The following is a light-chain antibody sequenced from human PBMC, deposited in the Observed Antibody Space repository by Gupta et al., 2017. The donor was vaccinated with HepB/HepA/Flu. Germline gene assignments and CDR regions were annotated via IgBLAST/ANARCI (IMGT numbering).Light chain of an antibody. CDR2: DVS. Sequence: QSALTQPASVSGSPEQSITISCTVTSSDVGGYNYVSWYHQHPGKAPKLMIYDVSNRPSGVSNRFSGSTSGNTASLTISGLQAEDEADYYCSSYTSSSTPVVFGGGTKLTVL. V-gene: IGLV2-14*01. CDR3: SSYTSSSTPVV. CDR1: SSDVGGYNY. J-gene: IGLJ2*01.